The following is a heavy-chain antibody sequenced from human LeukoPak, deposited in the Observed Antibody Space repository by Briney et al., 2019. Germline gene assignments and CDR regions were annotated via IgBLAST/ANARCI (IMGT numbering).Heavy chain of an antibody. V-gene: IGHV3-23*01. J-gene: IGHJ4*02. D-gene: IGHD6-25*01. CDR2: ISAGGTNT. Sequence: PGGSLRLSCAASGFTFSDYAMTWVRQAPGKGLEWVSSISAGGTNTYRPASATGRFTISRDNSENTLYLQMNNLRAEDTAIYYCAKDSVAAAGFYLDYWGQGTLVTVSS. CDR1: GFTFSDYA. CDR3: AKDSVAAAGFYLDY.